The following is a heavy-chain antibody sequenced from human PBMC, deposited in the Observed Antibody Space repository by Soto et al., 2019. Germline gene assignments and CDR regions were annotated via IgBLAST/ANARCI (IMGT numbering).Heavy chain of an antibody. CDR3: ARDPSMVRGAADAFDI. CDR2: IYSGGST. V-gene: IGHV3-66*01. Sequence: GGSLRLSCTASGFTVSSNYMSWVRQAPGKGLEWVSVIYSGGSTYYADSVKGRFTISRDNSKNTLYLQMNSLRAEDTAVYYCARDPSMVRGAADAFDIWGQGTMVTVSS. J-gene: IGHJ3*02. D-gene: IGHD3-10*01. CDR1: GFTVSSNY.